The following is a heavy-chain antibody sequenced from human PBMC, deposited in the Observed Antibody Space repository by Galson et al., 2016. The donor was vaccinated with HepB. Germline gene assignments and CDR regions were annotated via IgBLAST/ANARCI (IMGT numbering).Heavy chain of an antibody. J-gene: IGHJ5*02. CDR2: INPNSGGT. Sequence: SVKVSCKASGYTSTGNYMHWVRQAPRQGLDWMGWINPNSGGTNSAQKCQVRVTMTRDTSISTAYMELSRLRSDDTAVYYGARDRRKGIAARHHWFDPWGQGTLVTVSS. CDR3: ARDRRKGIAARHHWFDP. CDR1: GYTSTGNY. V-gene: IGHV1-2*02. D-gene: IGHD6-6*01.